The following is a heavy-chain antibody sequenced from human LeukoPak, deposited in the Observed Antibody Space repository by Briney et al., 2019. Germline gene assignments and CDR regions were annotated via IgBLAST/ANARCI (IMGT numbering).Heavy chain of an antibody. J-gene: IGHJ4*02. V-gene: IGHV3-23*01. D-gene: IGHD4-17*01. CDR3: ARVQAYGDYGPFDY. CDR1: GFTFTSYA. CDR2: ISGSGGST. Sequence: PGGSLRPSCAASGFTFTSYAMSWVRQAPAKGQEWVSVISGSGGSTYYADSVKGQFTISRDNSKNSLYLQMNSLRAEDTAVYYCARVQAYGDYGPFDYWGQRTLVTVSS.